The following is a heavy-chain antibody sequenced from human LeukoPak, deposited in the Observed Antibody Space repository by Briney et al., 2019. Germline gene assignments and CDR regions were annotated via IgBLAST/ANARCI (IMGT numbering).Heavy chain of an antibody. Sequence: SETLSLTCTVSGGSISSYYWSWVRQPPGKGLEWIGYIYYSGSTNYNPSLKSRVTISVDTSKNQFSLKLSSVTAADTAVYYCARLSYYYDSSGYIIDYWGQGTLVTVSS. CDR2: IYYSGST. D-gene: IGHD3-22*01. CDR3: ARLSYYYDSSGYIIDY. J-gene: IGHJ4*02. CDR1: GGSISSYY. V-gene: IGHV4-59*01.